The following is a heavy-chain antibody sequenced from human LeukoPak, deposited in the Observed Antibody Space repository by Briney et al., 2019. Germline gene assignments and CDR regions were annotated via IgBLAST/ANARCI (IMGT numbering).Heavy chain of an antibody. Sequence: GGSLRLSCAASGFTFSSYAMSWVRQAPGKGLEWVSAISGSGGSTYYADSVKGRFTISRDNSKNTLYLQMNSLRAEDTAVYYCAAGYSSGWYPDTEFDYWGQGTLVTVSS. D-gene: IGHD6-19*01. J-gene: IGHJ4*02. CDR2: ISGSGGST. CDR1: GFTFSSYA. CDR3: AAGYSSGWYPDTEFDY. V-gene: IGHV3-23*01.